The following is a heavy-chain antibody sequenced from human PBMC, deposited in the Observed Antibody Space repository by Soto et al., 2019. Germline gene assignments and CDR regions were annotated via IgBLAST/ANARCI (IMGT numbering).Heavy chain of an antibody. D-gene: IGHD2-2*01. Sequence: SETLSLTCAVSSGSISSSNWWSWVRQPPGKGLEWIGEIYHSGSTNYNPSLKSRVTISVDKSKNQFSLKLSSVTAADTAVYYCARASEYQLLFNYYYYMDVWGKGTTVTVSS. CDR2: IYHSGST. CDR1: SGSISSSNW. V-gene: IGHV4-4*02. CDR3: ARASEYQLLFNYYYYMDV. J-gene: IGHJ6*03.